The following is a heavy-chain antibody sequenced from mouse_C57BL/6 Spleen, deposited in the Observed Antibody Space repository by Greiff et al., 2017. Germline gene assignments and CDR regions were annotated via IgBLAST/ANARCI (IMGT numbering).Heavy chain of an antibody. Sequence: QVQLQQPGAELVKPGASVKLSCKASGYTFTSYWMHWVKQRPGRGLEWIGRFDPNSGGTKYNEKFKSKATLTVDKPSSTAYMQLSSLTSEDSAVYYCAREYDYNFDYWGQGTTLTVSS. CDR3: AREYDYNFDY. CDR2: FDPNSGGT. J-gene: IGHJ2*01. V-gene: IGHV1-72*01. D-gene: IGHD2-4*01. CDR1: GYTFTSYW.